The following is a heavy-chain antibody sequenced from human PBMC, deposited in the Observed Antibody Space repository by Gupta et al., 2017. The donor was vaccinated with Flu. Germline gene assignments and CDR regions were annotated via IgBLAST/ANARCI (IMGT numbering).Heavy chain of an antibody. CDR2: ISYDGSNN. CDR1: SSYG. D-gene: IGHD5-12*01. CDR3: ARAPEGGSFDS. Sequence: SSYGMHWVRKAPGKGLEWVAIISYDGSNNYYADSVKGRFTISRDNSKNTLYLQMNSLRPEDTAVYYCARAPEGGSFDSWGQGTLVTVSS. J-gene: IGHJ4*02. V-gene: IGHV3-30*19.